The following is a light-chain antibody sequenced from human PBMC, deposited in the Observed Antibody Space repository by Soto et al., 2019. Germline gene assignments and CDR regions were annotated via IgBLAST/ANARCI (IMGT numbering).Light chain of an antibody. CDR1: QSVSGTY. CDR2: GAS. V-gene: IGKV3-15*01. CDR3: QQYNKWPRT. J-gene: IGKJ1*01. Sequence: IVLTQSPGTLSLSPEERATLSCGASQSVSGTYLAWYQQKPGQAPRLLIYGASTRATGFPARFSGSGSGTEGTLTISSLKYEDSAVYYCQQYNKWPRTFGQGTKVDIK.